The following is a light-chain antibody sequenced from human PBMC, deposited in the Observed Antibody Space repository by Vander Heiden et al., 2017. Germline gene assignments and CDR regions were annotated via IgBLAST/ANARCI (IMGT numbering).Light chain of an antibody. J-gene: IGKJ1*01. CDR1: QSINTF. V-gene: IGKV1-39*01. Sequence: DIQVTQSPSSLSASVGDRVSITCRTTQSINTFLNWYQQKPGTAPKLLIYGASSLQSGVPSRFSASGSETDFTLTISSLQPEDFATYYCQQSYSTPWTFGQGTKVEIK. CDR2: GAS. CDR3: QQSYSTPWT.